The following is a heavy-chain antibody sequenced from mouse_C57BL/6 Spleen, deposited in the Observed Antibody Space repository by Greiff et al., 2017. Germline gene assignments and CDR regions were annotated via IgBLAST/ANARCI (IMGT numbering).Heavy chain of an antibody. Sequence: VQRVESGAELVKPGASVKLSCKASGYTFTEYTIHWVKQRSGQGLEWIGWFYPGSGSIKYNEKFKDKATLTADKSSSTVYMELSRLTSEDSAVYFCARHEERYYYGSSPFAYWGQGTLVTVSA. CDR3: ARHEERYYYGSSPFAY. J-gene: IGHJ3*01. V-gene: IGHV1-62-2*01. CDR1: GYTFTEYT. CDR2: FYPGSGSI. D-gene: IGHD1-1*01.